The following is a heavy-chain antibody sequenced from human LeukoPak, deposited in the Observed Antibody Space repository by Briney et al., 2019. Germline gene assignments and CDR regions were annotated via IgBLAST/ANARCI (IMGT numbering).Heavy chain of an antibody. CDR1: GFTFSSYA. CDR3: ARDRDIGAASYSFDY. D-gene: IGHD6-13*01. J-gene: IGHJ4*02. CDR2: ISGSGGST. Sequence: GGSLRLSCAASGFTFSSYAMSWVRQAPGKGLEWVSAISGSGGSTYYANSVKGRFTISRDNSKNTLYLQMNSLRAEDTAVYYCARDRDIGAASYSFDYWGQGTLVTVSS. V-gene: IGHV3-23*01.